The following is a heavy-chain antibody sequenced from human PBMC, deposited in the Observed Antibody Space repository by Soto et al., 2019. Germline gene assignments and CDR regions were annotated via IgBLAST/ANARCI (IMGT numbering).Heavy chain of an antibody. CDR2: IYYSGST. Sequence: SETLSLTCTVSGGSISSSSYYWGWIRQPPGKGLEWIGSIYYSGSTYYNPSLKSRVTMSVDTSKNQFSLKLSSVTAADTAVYYCARVERGTATTVVDAFYIWGPGTMVTVSS. CDR1: GGSISSSSYY. D-gene: IGHD1-1*01. CDR3: ARVERGTATTVVDAFYI. J-gene: IGHJ3*02. V-gene: IGHV4-39*01.